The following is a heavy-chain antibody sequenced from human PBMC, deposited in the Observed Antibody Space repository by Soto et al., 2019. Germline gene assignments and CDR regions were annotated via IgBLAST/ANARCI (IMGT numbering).Heavy chain of an antibody. CDR3: ASVNSSSWYYENHWFDP. CDR2: IIPIFGTA. D-gene: IGHD6-13*01. V-gene: IGHV1-69*12. CDR1: GGTFSSYA. Sequence: QVQLVQSGAEVKKPGSSVKVSCKASGGTFSSYAISWVRQAPGQGLEWMGGIIPIFGTANYAQKFQGRVTITADESTSTADMELSSLRSEDTAVYYCASVNSSSWYYENHWFDPWGQGTLVTVSS. J-gene: IGHJ5*02.